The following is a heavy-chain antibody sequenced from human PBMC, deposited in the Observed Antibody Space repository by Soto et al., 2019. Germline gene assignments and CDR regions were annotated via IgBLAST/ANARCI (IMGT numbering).Heavy chain of an antibody. V-gene: IGHV1-8*01. CDR1: GYTFTSYD. CDR2: MNPNSGNT. Sequence: QVQLVQSGAEVKKPGASVKVSCKASGYTFTSYDINWVRQATGQGLEWMGWMNPNSGNTGYAQKFQGRVTMNRNTSKNTAYMELSSLGSEDTAVYYRARKKTSYGMDVWGQGTTVTVSS. CDR3: ARKKTSYGMDV. J-gene: IGHJ6*02.